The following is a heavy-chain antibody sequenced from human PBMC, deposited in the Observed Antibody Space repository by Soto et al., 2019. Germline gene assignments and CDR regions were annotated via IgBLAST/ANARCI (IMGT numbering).Heavy chain of an antibody. J-gene: IGHJ3*02. Sequence: EVQLVESGGGLVKPGGSLRLSCAASGFTFSSYSMNWVRQAPGKGLEWVSSISSSSSYIYYADSVKGRFTISRDNAKNSLYLQMNSLRSEDTAVYYCASRLYNWNYDPPPQDAFDIWGQGTMVTVSS. D-gene: IGHD1-7*01. V-gene: IGHV3-21*04. CDR3: ASRLYNWNYDPPPQDAFDI. CDR1: GFTFSSYS. CDR2: ISSSSSYI.